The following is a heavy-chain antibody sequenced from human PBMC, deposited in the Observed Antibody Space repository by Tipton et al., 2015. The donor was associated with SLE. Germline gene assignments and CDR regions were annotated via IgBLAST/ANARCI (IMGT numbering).Heavy chain of an antibody. CDR1: GFTFSSYW. D-gene: IGHD1-26*01. CDR2: IKQDGSEK. J-gene: IGHJ4*02. Sequence: GSLRLSCAASGFTFSSYWVSWVRQAPGKGLEWVANIKQDGSEKYYVDSVKGRFTISRDNAKNSLYLQMNSLRAEDTAVYYCARHLVWEGDDYWGQGTLVTVSS. V-gene: IGHV3-7*01. CDR3: ARHLVWEGDDY.